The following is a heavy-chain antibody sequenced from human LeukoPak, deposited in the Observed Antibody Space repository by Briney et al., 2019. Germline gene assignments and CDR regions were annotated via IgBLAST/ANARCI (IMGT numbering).Heavy chain of an antibody. CDR3: AIWGGTSDFDY. D-gene: IGHD1-1*01. CDR1: GGSISSYY. CDR2: VYTSGNT. Sequence: SETLSLTCTVSGGSISSYYWSWIRQPAGKGLEWIGRVYTSGNTNYNPSLKSRVTISVDTSKNQFSLKLTSVTAADTAVYYCAIWGGTSDFDYWGQGILVTVSS. J-gene: IGHJ4*02. V-gene: IGHV4-4*07.